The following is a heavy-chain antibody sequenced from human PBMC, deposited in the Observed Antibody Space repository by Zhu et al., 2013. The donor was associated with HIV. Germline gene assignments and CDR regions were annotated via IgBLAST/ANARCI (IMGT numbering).Heavy chain of an antibody. Sequence: EVQLEESGGGLVQPGGSLRLSCAASGFTFSTYWMSWLRQAPGKGLEWVANVKEDGGEKYYVDTAKGRFTISRDNAKNSLYLQMNSLRVEDTAVYYCARDLVGTSTHWGQGNPGHRLL. D-gene: IGHD2-15*01. CDR3: ARDLVGTSTH. CDR2: VKEDGGEK. V-gene: IGHV3-7*01. CDR1: GFTFSTYW. J-gene: IGHJ4*02.